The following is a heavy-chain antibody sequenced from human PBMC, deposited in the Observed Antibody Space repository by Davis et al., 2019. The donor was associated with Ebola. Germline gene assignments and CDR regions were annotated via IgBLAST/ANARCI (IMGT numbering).Heavy chain of an antibody. CDR2: IHYSGST. D-gene: IGHD6-6*01. CDR1: GGSISSHY. V-gene: IGHV4-59*11. J-gene: IGHJ6*04. Sequence: SETLSLTCTVSGGSISSHYWTWIRQPPGKGLEWIGHIHYSGSTHYNPSLKSRVTISVDTSKNQFSLKLSSVTAADTAVYYCARGRSSWVYYGMDVWGKGTTVTVSS. CDR3: ARGRSSWVYYGMDV.